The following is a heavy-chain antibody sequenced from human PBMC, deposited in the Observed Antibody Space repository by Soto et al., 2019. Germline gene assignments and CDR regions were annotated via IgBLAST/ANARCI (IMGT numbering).Heavy chain of an antibody. D-gene: IGHD2-21*02. Sequence: QVQLVQSGAEVKKPGASVKVSCRTSGYTFTNYYMHWVRQAPGQGLEWMGIIKCSGGETTYAQKLRGSATMPRNRPTSKVYVEVSSLRSEDTAVYYCARGGDVVLVTAPLAPWGQGPLVTVSP. J-gene: IGHJ5*02. CDR2: IKCSGGET. V-gene: IGHV1-46*03. CDR3: ARGGDVVLVTAPLAP. CDR1: GYTFTNYY.